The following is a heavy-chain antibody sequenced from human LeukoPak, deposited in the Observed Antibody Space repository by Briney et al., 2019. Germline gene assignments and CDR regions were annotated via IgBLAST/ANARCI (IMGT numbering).Heavy chain of an antibody. Sequence: GGSLRLSCAASGFTVSSNYMSWVRQAPGKGLEWVALISYDGSNKYYADSVKGRFTIYRDNSKNTLYLQMNSLRAEDTAMYYCARDQMRPYQYYMDVWGKGTTVTVSS. CDR3: ARDQMRPYQYYMDV. V-gene: IGHV3-30*03. J-gene: IGHJ6*03. CDR1: GFTVSSNY. D-gene: IGHD2-2*01. CDR2: ISYDGSNK.